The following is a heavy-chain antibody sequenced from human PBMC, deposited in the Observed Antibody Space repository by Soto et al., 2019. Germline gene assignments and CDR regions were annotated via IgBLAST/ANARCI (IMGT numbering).Heavy chain of an antibody. CDR3: SRVDPGETSPFDH. CDR2: INPFDGSR. D-gene: IGHD3-10*01. J-gene: IGHJ4*02. CDR1: GYSYY. Sequence: ASVKVSCKASGYSYYSHWVRQAPGQGLEWMGWINPFDGSRMFAQSFQGRVTMTRDTSTSTVYMEVSSLRSEDTAVYYCSRVDPGETSPFDHWGRGTLVTVSS. V-gene: IGHV1-46*03.